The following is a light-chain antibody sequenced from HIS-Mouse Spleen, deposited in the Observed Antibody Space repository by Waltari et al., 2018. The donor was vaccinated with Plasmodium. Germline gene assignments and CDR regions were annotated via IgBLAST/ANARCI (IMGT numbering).Light chain of an antibody. CDR2: LGS. CDR1: QSLLHSNAYNY. V-gene: IGKV2-28*01. J-gene: IGKJ1*01. Sequence: DIVLTQSPLSLPVTPGEPASVSCSSSQSLLHSNAYNYLDLDLTKPGQSPQLLIYLGSNRASGVPDRFRGSGAGTDFTLKISRVEGEDVGVYCCMQALQTPWTFGQGTKVEIK. CDR3: MQALQTPWT.